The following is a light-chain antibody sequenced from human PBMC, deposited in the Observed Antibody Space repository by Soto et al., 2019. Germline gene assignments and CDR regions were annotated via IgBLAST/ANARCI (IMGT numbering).Light chain of an antibody. Sequence: DIQMTQSPSTLSASVGDRVTITCRASQSLSVSLAWYQQKPGKAPKLLIYGAYSLESGVPSRFSGSGSGTEFTLTISSLQPDDFSTYSCQQYYSYPLTFGGGTKVEIK. J-gene: IGKJ4*01. CDR1: QSLSVS. CDR3: QQYYSYPLT. CDR2: GAY. V-gene: IGKV1-5*01.